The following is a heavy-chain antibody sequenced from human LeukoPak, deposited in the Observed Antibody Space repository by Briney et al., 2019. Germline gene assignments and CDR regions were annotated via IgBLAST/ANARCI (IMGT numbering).Heavy chain of an antibody. CDR1: GFTFSSYA. D-gene: IGHD5-18*01. CDR2: ISGSGGST. V-gene: IGHV3-23*01. CDR3: AKFNKAGYSFGTGYFDY. Sequence: PGGSLRLSCAASGFTFSSYAMSWVRQAPAKGLEWVSAISGSGGSTYYADSVKGRFTISRDNSKNTLYLQMNSLRAEDTAVYYCAKFNKAGYSFGTGYFDYWGQGTLVTVSS. J-gene: IGHJ4*02.